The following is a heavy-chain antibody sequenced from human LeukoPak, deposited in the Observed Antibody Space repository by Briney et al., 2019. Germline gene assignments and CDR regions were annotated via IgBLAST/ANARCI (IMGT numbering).Heavy chain of an antibody. J-gene: IGHJ4*02. CDR2: INSSGTTI. Sequence: GGTLTLSCAASGFSFSIYEMNWVRQAPGKGLEWSSYINSSGTTIYYADPVKGRFTISRDNAKNSLYLQMNSLRAEDTAVYYCARDNGGYPYFFDYWGQGTLVTVSS. CDR3: ARDNGGYPYFFDY. CDR1: GFSFSIYE. V-gene: IGHV3-48*03. D-gene: IGHD1-26*01.